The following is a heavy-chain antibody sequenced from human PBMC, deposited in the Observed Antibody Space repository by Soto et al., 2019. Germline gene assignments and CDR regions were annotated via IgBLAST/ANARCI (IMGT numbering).Heavy chain of an antibody. CDR2: INHSGST. Sequence: QVQLQQWGAGLLKPSETLSLTCAVYGGSFSGYYWSWIRQPPGKGLEWIGEINHSGSTNYNPSLKSRVTISVDTSKNQFSLKLSSVTAADTAVYYCARSSHLRGIAAYRPKTFRLDYWGQGTLVTVSS. CDR1: GGSFSGYY. J-gene: IGHJ4*02. V-gene: IGHV4-34*01. CDR3: ARSSHLRGIAAYRPKTFRLDY. D-gene: IGHD6-13*01.